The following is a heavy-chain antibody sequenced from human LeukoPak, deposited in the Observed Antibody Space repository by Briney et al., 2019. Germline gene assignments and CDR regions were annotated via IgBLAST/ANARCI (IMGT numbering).Heavy chain of an antibody. D-gene: IGHD3-10*01. CDR1: GYTFTGYY. CDR2: INPNSGGT. Sequence: ASVKVSCKASGYTFTGYYMHWVRQAPGQGLEWMGWINPNSGGTNYAQKFQGRVTMTRDTSISTAYMELSRLRSDDTAVYYCARERSITMVRGVMGDAFDIWGQGTMVTVSS. J-gene: IGHJ3*02. V-gene: IGHV1-2*02. CDR3: ARERSITMVRGVMGDAFDI.